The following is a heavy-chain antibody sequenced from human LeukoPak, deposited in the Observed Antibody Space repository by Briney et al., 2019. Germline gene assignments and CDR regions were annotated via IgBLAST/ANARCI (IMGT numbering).Heavy chain of an antibody. CDR2: IHYSGST. CDR3: ARHYDFWSGNFDY. CDR1: GGSFSSYY. V-gene: IGHV4-59*01. D-gene: IGHD3-3*01. Sequence: SETLSLTCTVSGGSFSSYYWSWIRQPPGKGLEWIGYIHYSGSTNYNPSLKSRVTISVDTSKNQFSLKLSSVTAADTAVYYCARHYDFWSGNFDYWGQGTLVTVSS. J-gene: IGHJ4*02.